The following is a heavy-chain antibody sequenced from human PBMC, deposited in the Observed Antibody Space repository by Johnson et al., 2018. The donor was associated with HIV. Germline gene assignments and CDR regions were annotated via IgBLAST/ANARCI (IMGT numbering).Heavy chain of an antibody. V-gene: IGHV3-15*01. CDR2: IKSKTDGGTT. Sequence: VQLVESGGGLIQPGGSLRLSCAASGFTFSDYYMTWVRQAPGKGLEWVGRIKSKTDGGTTDYAAPVKGRFTISRDDSKNTLYLQMNSLRAEDTAVYYCARGSRLTGTTVAFDIWGQGTIVTVSS. D-gene: IGHD1-7*01. CDR3: ARGSRLTGTTVAFDI. CDR1: GFTFSDYY. J-gene: IGHJ3*02.